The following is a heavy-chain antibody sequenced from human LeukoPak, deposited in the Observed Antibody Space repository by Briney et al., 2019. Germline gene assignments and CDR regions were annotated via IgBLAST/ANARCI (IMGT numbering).Heavy chain of an antibody. D-gene: IGHD2-15*01. Sequence: SETLSLTCTVSGGPISSSSYYWGWIRQPPGKGLEWIGSIFYSGSTYYNPSLKSRVTISVDTSKNQFSLKLSSVTAADTAVYYCARQGERASRRRYCSGGSCHNPFDYWGQGTLVTVSS. J-gene: IGHJ4*02. CDR3: ARQGERASRRRYCSGGSCHNPFDY. V-gene: IGHV4-39*01. CDR1: GGPISSSSYY. CDR2: IFYSGST.